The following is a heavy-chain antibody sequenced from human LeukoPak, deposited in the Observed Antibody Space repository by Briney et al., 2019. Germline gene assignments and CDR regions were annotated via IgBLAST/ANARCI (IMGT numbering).Heavy chain of an antibody. J-gene: IGHJ6*03. D-gene: IGHD5-18*01. Sequence: SETLSLTCAAYGGSFSGYYWSWIRQPPGKGLEWIGEINHSGSTNYNPSLKSRVTISVDTSKNQFSLKLSSVTAADTAVYYCARFSAMAPWYMDVWGKGTTVTVSS. CDR3: ARFSAMAPWYMDV. V-gene: IGHV4-34*01. CDR2: INHSGST. CDR1: GGSFSGYY.